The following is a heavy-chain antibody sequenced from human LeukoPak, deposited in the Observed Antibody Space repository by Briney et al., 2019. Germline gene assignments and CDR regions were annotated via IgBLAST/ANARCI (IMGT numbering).Heavy chain of an antibody. CDR2: ITPMFGAA. CDR1: GGTFSKFG. CDR3: ATEGPNYYMYV. V-gene: IGHV1-69*05. Sequence: SVKVSCKASGGTFSKFGISWVRQAPGEGLEWMGGITPMFGAANYAQKFQGRVTITTDESTTTAHMELISLTSDDTAVYFCATEGPNYYMYVWGKETTVTVSS. J-gene: IGHJ6*03.